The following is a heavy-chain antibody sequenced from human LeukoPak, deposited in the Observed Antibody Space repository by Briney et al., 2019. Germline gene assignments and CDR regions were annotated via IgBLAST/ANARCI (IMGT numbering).Heavy chain of an antibody. J-gene: IGHJ4*02. CDR2: ISGSGGSS. CDR3: TKAHYDLWRGQGSNYFDY. D-gene: IGHD3-3*01. CDR1: GFTFATYA. Sequence: PGGSLRLSCAASGFTFATYAMSWVRQAPGRGLEWVSTISGSGGSSYYADSVKGRFTISRDNSKNTLYLQMNSLRVEDTAVYYCTKAHYDLWRGQGSNYFDYGGQGTLVTVSS. V-gene: IGHV3-23*01.